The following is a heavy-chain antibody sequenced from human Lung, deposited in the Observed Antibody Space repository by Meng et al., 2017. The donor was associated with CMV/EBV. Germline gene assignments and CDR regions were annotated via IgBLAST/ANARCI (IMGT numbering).Heavy chain of an antibody. CDR3: ARDLSAASIDY. J-gene: IGHJ4*02. CDR1: GYTFTGYY. Sequence: ASXXVSCKASGYTFTGYYMHWVRQAPGQGLEWMGWINPNSGGTNYAQKFQGRVTMTRDTSISTAYMELSRLRSDDTAVYYCARDLSAASIDYWGQGTGVTVSS. V-gene: IGHV1-2*02. CDR2: INPNSGGT.